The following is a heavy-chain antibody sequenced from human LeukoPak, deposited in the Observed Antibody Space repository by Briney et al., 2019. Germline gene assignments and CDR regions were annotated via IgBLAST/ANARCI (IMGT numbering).Heavy chain of an antibody. D-gene: IGHD4-17*01. CDR3: ARKAHDYGDYSAFDI. CDR1: GGTFSSYA. V-gene: IGHV1-69*13. J-gene: IGHJ3*02. Sequence: GASVKVSCMASGGTFSSYAISWVRQAPGQGLEWMGGIIPIFGTANYAQKFQGRVTITADGSTSTAYMELSSLRSEDTAVYYCARKAHDYGDYSAFDIWGQGTMVTVSS. CDR2: IIPIFGTA.